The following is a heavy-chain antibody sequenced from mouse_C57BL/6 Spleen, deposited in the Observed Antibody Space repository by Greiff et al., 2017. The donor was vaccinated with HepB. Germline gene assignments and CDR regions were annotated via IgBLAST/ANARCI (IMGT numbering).Heavy chain of an antibody. CDR3: ARLHSSGYRGNYFDY. D-gene: IGHD3-2*02. Sequence: VQLQQPGTELVKPGASVKLSCKASGYTFTSYWMHWVKQRPGQGLEWIGNINPSNGGTNYNEKFKSKATLTVDKSSSTAYMQRSSLTSEDSAVYYCARLHSSGYRGNYFDYWGQGTTLTVSS. V-gene: IGHV1-53*01. CDR2: INPSNGGT. CDR1: GYTFTSYW. J-gene: IGHJ2*01.